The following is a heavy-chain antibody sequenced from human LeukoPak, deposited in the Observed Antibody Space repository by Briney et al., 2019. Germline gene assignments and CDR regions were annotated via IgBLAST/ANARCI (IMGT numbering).Heavy chain of an antibody. CDR1: GFTFSSYS. CDR2: ISSSSSYI. Sequence: PGGSLRLSCAASGFTFSSYSMNWVRQAPGKGLEWVSSISSSSSYIYYADSVKGRFTISRDNAKNSLYLQMNSLRAEDTAVYYCARDQNDFWSGPDDYWGQGTLVTVSS. J-gene: IGHJ4*02. D-gene: IGHD3-3*01. CDR3: ARDQNDFWSGPDDY. V-gene: IGHV3-21*04.